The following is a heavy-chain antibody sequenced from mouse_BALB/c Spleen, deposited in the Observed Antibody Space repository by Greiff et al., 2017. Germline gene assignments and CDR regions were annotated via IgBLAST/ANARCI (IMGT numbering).Heavy chain of an antibody. CDR1: GFTFSSYA. V-gene: IGHV5-9-3*01. CDR3: ARLTAYAMDY. J-gene: IGHJ4*01. Sequence: EVQLVESGGGLVKPGGSLKLSCAASGFTFSSYAMSWVRQTPEKRLEWVATISSGGSYTYYPDSVKGRFTISRDNAKNTLYLQMSSLRSEDTAMYYCARLTAYAMDYWGQGTSVTVSS. D-gene: IGHD4-1*01. CDR2: ISSGGSYT.